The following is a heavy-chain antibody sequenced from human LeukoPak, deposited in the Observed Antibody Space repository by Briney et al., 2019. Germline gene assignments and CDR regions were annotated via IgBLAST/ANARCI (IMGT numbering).Heavy chain of an antibody. V-gene: IGHV4-59*01. CDR3: ARVDPRDYYYYYYMEV. Sequence: SETLSLTCTVSGGSISSYYWSWIRQPPGKGLEWIGYIYYSGSTNYNPSLKSRVTISVDASKNQFSLKLSSVTAADTAVYYCARVDPRDYYYYYYMEVWGKGTTVTVSS. CDR2: IYYSGST. J-gene: IGHJ6*03. CDR1: GGSISSYY.